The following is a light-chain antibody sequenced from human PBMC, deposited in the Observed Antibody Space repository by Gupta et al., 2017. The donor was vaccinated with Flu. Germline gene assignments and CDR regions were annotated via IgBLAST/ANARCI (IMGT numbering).Light chain of an antibody. CDR2: GAT. CDR3: QQYYRTPYT. V-gene: IGKV4-1*01. J-gene: IGKJ3*01. Sequence: CKSSPSLLYSSVNKNLSSWHQQKPGQPPKLLICGATTRESGVPERISGSWSATDFPLTSSSLQAEDAAVYYYQQYYRTPYTFGPGTKVDIK. CDR1: PSLLYSSVNKNL.